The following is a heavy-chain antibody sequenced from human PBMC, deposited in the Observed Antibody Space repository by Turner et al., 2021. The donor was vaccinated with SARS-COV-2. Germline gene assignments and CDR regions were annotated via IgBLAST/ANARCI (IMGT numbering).Heavy chain of an antibody. D-gene: IGHD2-15*01. CDR1: GFTFSNYW. CDR2: IYYSGST. V-gene: IGHV4-59*05. CDR3: AGELVSATRYYYYGMDV. Sequence: VQLVESGGGLVQPGGSLRLSCTASGFTFSNYWMSWVRQAPGKGLEWIGSIYYSGSTYYNPSLKSRVSISVDTSKNQFSLKLSSVTAADTAVYYCAGELVSATRYYYYGMDVWGQGTTVTVSS. J-gene: IGHJ6*02.